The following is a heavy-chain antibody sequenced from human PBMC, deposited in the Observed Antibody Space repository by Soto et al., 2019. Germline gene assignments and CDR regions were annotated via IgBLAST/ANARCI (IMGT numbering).Heavy chain of an antibody. J-gene: IGHJ4*02. D-gene: IGHD3-10*01. Sequence: PGGSLRLSCAASGFSFNNYGMHWVRQAPGKGLEWVAVIWYDGSNKYYADSVKGRFTIFRDNSKNTVDLQMSSLRAEDTAVYYCAREGMSLSFSRGHKDLGFWGQGTLVTVSS. CDR2: IWYDGSNK. CDR1: GFSFNNYG. V-gene: IGHV3-33*01. CDR3: AREGMSLSFSRGHKDLGF.